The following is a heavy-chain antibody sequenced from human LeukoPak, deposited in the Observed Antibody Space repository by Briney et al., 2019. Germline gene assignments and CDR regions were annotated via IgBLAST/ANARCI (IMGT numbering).Heavy chain of an antibody. V-gene: IGHV1-69*13. D-gene: IGHD6-13*01. Sequence: SVKVSCKASGGTFSSYAISWVRQAPGQGLEWMGGIIPIFGTANYAQKFQGRVTITADESTSTAYMELSSLRSEDTAVYYCARGLAAAGTLVFPSDLDYWGQGTLVTVSS. J-gene: IGHJ4*02. CDR1: GGTFSSYA. CDR2: IIPIFGTA. CDR3: ARGLAAAGTLVFPSDLDY.